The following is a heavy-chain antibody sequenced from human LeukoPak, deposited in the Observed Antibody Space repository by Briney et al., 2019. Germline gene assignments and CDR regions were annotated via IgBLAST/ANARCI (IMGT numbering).Heavy chain of an antibody. CDR2: INHSGSI. CDR1: GGSFSGYY. Sequence: SETLSLTCRVYGGSFSGYYRTWIRQPPGKGLEWIGEINHSGSINYNPSLKSRVIMSVDTSKNQFSLNVRSVTAADTAVYYCGKFRYGYMGLDSWGQGTLVTVSS. V-gene: IGHV4-34*01. J-gene: IGHJ4*02. D-gene: IGHD5-24*01. CDR3: GKFRYGYMGLDS.